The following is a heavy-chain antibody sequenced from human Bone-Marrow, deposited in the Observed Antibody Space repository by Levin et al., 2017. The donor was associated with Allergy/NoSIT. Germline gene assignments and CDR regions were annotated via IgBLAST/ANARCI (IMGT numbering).Heavy chain of an antibody. Sequence: GESLKISCAASGFTFSSYWMHWVRQAPGKGLVWVSRINSDGSSTSYADSVKGRFTISRDNAKNTLYLQMNSLRAEDTAVYYCAREVSRSSYYFDYWGQGTLVTVSS. D-gene: IGHD2-15*01. CDR1: GFTFSSYW. J-gene: IGHJ4*02. CDR3: AREVSRSSYYFDY. V-gene: IGHV3-74*01. CDR2: INSDGSST.